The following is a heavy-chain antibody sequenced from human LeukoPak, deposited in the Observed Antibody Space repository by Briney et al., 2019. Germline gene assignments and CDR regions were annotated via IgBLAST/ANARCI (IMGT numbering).Heavy chain of an antibody. D-gene: IGHD5-24*01. V-gene: IGHV1-2*02. Sequence: ASVKVSCKASGYTFTHYYMHWVRQAPGQGLEWMGWINPNSGGTNYAQKFQGRVTMTRDTSISAVYMELSRLRSDDTAVYYCARDGTGVYNLVQYWGQGTLVSVSS. CDR2: INPNSGGT. CDR3: ARDGTGVYNLVQY. J-gene: IGHJ4*02. CDR1: GYTFTHYY.